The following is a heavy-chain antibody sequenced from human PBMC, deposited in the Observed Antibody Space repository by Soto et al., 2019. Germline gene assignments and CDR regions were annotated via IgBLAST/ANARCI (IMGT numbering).Heavy chain of an antibody. J-gene: IGHJ4*02. V-gene: IGHV3-74*01. CDR1: GFTFSSYW. Sequence: EVQLVESGGGIVQPGGSLRLSCAASGFTFSSYWMHWVRQAPGKGLVWVSRINSDGSRTSYADSAKGRFTISRDNAKNTVYLQMNMQRAEDTGVYYCARGDGDYYDGNGYLGRHWGQGTLVTVSS. CDR3: ARGDGDYYDGNGYLGRH. CDR2: INSDGSRT. D-gene: IGHD3-22*01.